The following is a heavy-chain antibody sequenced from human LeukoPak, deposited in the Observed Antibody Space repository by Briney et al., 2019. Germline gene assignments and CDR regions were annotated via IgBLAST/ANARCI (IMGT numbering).Heavy chain of an antibody. CDR1: GLSFSRGG. V-gene: IGHV3-30*02. CDR2: IQYDESSK. D-gene: IGHD3-22*01. CDR3: AKLYDSSGYYSPNWFDP. Sequence: GGSLRLSCKASGLSFSRGGMHWIRQAPGKGLEWLAFIQYDESSKYYADSVKGRFTISRDNSKNTLYLQMNSLRAEDTAVYYCAKLYDSSGYYSPNWFDPWGQGTLVTVSS. J-gene: IGHJ5*02.